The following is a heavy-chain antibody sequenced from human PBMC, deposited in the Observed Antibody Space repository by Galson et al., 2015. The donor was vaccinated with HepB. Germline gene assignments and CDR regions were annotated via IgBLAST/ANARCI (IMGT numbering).Heavy chain of an antibody. CDR2: INPSNGFT. CDR3: ARDSGSSQSPAAAGFIGDY. V-gene: IGHV1-46*01. D-gene: IGHD6-13*01. CDR1: GYTFSDYH. J-gene: IGHJ4*02. Sequence: SVKVSCKASGYTFSDYHMHWVRQAPGQGLEWMGIINPSNGFTSYIQKFQGRVSMTRDTSTSTVYMELSSLTSEDTAVYYCARDSGSSQSPAAAGFIGDYWGQGTLVTVSS.